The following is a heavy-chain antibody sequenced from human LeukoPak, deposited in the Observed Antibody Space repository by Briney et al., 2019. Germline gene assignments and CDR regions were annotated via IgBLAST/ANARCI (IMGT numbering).Heavy chain of an antibody. CDR3: VRDRYYGSGSFYQMDV. J-gene: IGHJ6*02. Sequence: GASVKVSCKASGYTFTGYYMHWVRQAPGQGLEWMGWINPNNGDTNFAQKFQGRVTMTRDTSITTAYMELSRLRSDDTAVYYCVRDRYYGSGSFYQMDVWGQGTTVTVSS. CDR2: INPNNGDT. V-gene: IGHV1-2*02. D-gene: IGHD3-10*01. CDR1: GYTFTGYY.